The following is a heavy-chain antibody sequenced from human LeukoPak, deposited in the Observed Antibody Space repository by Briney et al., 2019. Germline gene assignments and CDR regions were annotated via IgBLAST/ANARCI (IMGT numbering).Heavy chain of an antibody. CDR1: GFIFSDAW. J-gene: IGHJ4*02. CDR3: MSDLDY. Sequence: GRSLSLSCTTSGFIFSDAWMTWVRQAAGKGREWVGRIKTKSESEIIDYASPVKGRFIISRDDSKKTLYLQMNTLKTEDTAVYYCMSDLDYWGKGTLVTVSS. CDR2: IKTKSESEII. V-gene: IGHV3-15*01.